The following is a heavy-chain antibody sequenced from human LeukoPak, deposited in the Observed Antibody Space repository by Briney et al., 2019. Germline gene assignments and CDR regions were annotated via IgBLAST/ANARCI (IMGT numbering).Heavy chain of an antibody. Sequence: PGGSLRLSCTAPGFTFSSYAIHWIRQAPGKGLEWVALVWHDGSNRYYADSVKGRFTISRDNSKNTLYLQMNSLRAEDTAVYYCARDHGSGSYTYYYYGMDVWGQGTTVTVSS. CDR2: VWHDGSNR. J-gene: IGHJ6*02. D-gene: IGHD3-10*01. CDR3: ARDHGSGSYTYYYYGMDV. CDR1: GFTFSSYA. V-gene: IGHV3-30*02.